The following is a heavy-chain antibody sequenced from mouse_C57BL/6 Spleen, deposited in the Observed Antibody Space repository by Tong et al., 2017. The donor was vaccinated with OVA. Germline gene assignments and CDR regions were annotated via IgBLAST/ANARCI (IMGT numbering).Heavy chain of an antibody. CDR3: AREYYYGSSSAMDY. D-gene: IGHD1-1*01. CDR2: IDPETGGT. J-gene: IGHJ4*01. Sequence: VQLQESGAELVRPGASVTLSCKASGYTFTDYEMHWVKQTPVHGLEWIGAIDPETGGTAYNQKFKGKAILTADKSSSTAYMELRSLTSEDSAVYYCAREYYYGSSSAMDYWGQGTSVTVPS. CDR1: GYTFTDYE. V-gene: IGHV1-15*01.